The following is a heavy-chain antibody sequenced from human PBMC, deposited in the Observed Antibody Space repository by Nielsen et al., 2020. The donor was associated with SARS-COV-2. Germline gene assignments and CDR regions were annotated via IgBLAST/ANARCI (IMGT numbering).Heavy chain of an antibody. CDR2: IYYSGST. V-gene: IGHV4-61*05. CDR3: ARHGDGYSYDYYYGMDV. CDR1: GGSISSSSYY. Sequence: SETLSLTCTVSGGSISSSSYYWSWIRQPPGKGLEWIGYIYYSGSTNYNPSLKSRVTISVDTSKNQFSLKLSSVTAADTAVYYCARHGDGYSYDYYYGMDVWGQGTTVTVSS. D-gene: IGHD5-18*01. J-gene: IGHJ6*02.